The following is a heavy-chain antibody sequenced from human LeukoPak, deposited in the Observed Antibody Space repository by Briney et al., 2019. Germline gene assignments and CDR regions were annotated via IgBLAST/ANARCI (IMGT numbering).Heavy chain of an antibody. D-gene: IGHD5-24*01. J-gene: IGHJ4*02. Sequence: GGSLRLSCAASGFTFTSYWMTCVRQAPGKGLEWLTNINEDGSVKHYVDSVRGRFTISRDNAKNSLYLQMNSLRAEDTAVYYCAKVTRDGYNLFDYWGQGTLVTVSS. CDR1: GFTFTSYW. CDR2: INEDGSVK. CDR3: AKVTRDGYNLFDY. V-gene: IGHV3-7*03.